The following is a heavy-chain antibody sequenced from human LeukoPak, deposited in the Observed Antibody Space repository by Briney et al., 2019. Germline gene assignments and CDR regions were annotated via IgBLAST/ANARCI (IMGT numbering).Heavy chain of an antibody. D-gene: IGHD2-2*02. V-gene: IGHV4-59*01. CDR2: IYYSGST. J-gene: IGHJ2*01. CDR1: GGSISSYY. CDR3: AREDVVVPAAIRYFDL. Sequence: PSETLSLTCTVSGGSISSYYWSWIRQPPGKGLEWIGYIYYSGSTNYNPSLKSRVTISVDTSKNQFSLKLSSVTAADTAVYYCAREDVVVPAAIRYFDLWGRGTLVTVSS.